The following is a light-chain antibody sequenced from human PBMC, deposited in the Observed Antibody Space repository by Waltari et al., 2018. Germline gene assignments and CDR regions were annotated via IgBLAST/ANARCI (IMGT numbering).Light chain of an antibody. J-gene: IGKJ1*01. CDR3: QQHYSTPRT. CDR2: WAS. V-gene: IGKV4-1*01. CDR1: QNILYSSNNKNY. Sequence: DIVMTQSPDSLAVSLGERATINCKSSQNILYSSNNKNYLAWYQLKPGQAPKLLFYWASTRESGVPDRFSGSGSGTEFTLTINSLQAKDVAVYYCQQHYSTPRTFGQGTKVEIK.